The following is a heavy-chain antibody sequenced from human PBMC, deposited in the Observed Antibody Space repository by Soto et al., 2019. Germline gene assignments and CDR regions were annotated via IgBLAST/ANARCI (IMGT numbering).Heavy chain of an antibody. V-gene: IGHV4-4*02. CDR2: IYHSGST. Sequence: QPTGKGLEWIGEIYHSGSTNYNPSLKSRVTISVDKSKNQFSLKLSSVTAADTAVYYCARVGGSYLNWFDPWGQGTLVSVSS. J-gene: IGHJ5*02. D-gene: IGHD1-26*01. CDR3: ARVGGSYLNWFDP.